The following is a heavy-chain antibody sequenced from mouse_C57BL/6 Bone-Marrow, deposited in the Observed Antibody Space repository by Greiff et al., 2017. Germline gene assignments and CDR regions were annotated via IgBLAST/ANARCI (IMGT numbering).Heavy chain of an antibody. Sequence: VQLQQPGAELVKPGASVKMSCKASGYTFTSYWITWVKQRPGQGLEWIGDIYPGSGSTNYNEKFKSKATLTVDTSSSTAYMQLSSRTSEDSAVYYCTRFSYYYGSSYFDYWGQGTTLTVSS. CDR2: IYPGSGST. CDR1: GYTFTSYW. J-gene: IGHJ2*01. CDR3: TRFSYYYGSSYFDY. D-gene: IGHD1-1*01. V-gene: IGHV1-55*01.